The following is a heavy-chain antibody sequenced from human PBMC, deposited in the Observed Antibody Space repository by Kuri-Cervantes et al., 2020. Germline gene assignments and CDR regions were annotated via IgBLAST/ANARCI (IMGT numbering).Heavy chain of an antibody. J-gene: IGHJ3*02. CDR3: ARETESDAFDI. V-gene: IGHV3-7*01. CDR2: INQDGSER. Sequence: GGSLRLSCAASGFTFSNFWMAWIRQAPGKGLEWVANINQDGSERYYVDSVKGRFTISRDNAKNSLYLQMNSLRAEDTAVYYCARETESDAFDIWGQGTMVTVSS. CDR1: GFTFSNFW. D-gene: IGHD1-14*01.